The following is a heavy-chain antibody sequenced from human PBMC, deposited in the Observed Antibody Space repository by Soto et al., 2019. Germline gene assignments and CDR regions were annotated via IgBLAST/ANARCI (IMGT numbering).Heavy chain of an antibody. CDR1: GFTFRNYG. J-gene: IGHJ4*02. CDR2: ISHDGSYK. V-gene: IGHV3-30*18. D-gene: IGHD6-13*01. CDR3: AKENQHLVHDY. Sequence: PVGSLRLSCSASGFTFRNYGMHWVRQAPGKWLEWVAVISHDGSYKYYADSMKGRFIISRDNSENTLFLNMNSLKPEDTAVYYCAKENQHLVHDYWGQGTLVTVSS.